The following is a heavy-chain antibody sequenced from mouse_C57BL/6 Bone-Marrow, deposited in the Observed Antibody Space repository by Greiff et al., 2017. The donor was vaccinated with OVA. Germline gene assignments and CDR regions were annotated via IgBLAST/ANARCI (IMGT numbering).Heavy chain of an antibody. CDR2: SRNKANDYTT. D-gene: IGHD1-1*01. Sequence: EVQVVESGGGLVQSGRSLRLSCATSGFTFSDFYMEWVRQAPGKGLEWIAASRNKANDYTTEYSVSVKGRFIVSRDTSQSILYLQMNALRAEDTAIYYCARDCGSSYCWYFDVWGTGTTVTVSS. V-gene: IGHV7-1*01. CDR1: GFTFSDFY. J-gene: IGHJ1*03. CDR3: ARDCGSSYCWYFDV.